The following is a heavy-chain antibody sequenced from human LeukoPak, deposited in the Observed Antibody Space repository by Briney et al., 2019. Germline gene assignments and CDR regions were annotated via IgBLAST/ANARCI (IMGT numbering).Heavy chain of an antibody. D-gene: IGHD2-15*01. CDR3: ARGSHSSNDY. J-gene: IGHJ4*02. Sequence: SETLSLTRAVYGGSFSGYYWSWIRQPPGKGLEWIGEINHSGSTNYNPSLKSRVTISVDTSKNQFSLKLSSVTAADTAVYYCARGSHSSNDYWGQGTLVTVSS. V-gene: IGHV4-34*01. CDR1: GGSFSGYY. CDR2: INHSGST.